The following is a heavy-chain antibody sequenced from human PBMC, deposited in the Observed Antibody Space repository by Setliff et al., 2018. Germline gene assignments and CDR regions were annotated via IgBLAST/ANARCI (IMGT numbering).Heavy chain of an antibody. V-gene: IGHV1-24*01. CDR3: AGAHSGSDFHAPFAS. D-gene: IGHD1-26*01. CDR1: GYTLTELS. Sequence: ASVKVSCKVSGYTLTELSMHWVRQAPGKGLEWLGGFDPEDGATIYAQKFQGRVTMTEDTSTDTAYMELSSLRSEDTATYYCAGAHSGSDFHAPFASWAQGTMVTVSS. CDR2: FDPEDGAT. J-gene: IGHJ3*02.